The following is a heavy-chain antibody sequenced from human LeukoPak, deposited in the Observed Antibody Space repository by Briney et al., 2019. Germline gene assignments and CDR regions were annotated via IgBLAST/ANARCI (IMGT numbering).Heavy chain of an antibody. J-gene: IGHJ4*02. CDR1: GGSISSGSYY. D-gene: IGHD4-17*01. CDR2: IYTSGST. V-gene: IGHV4-61*02. Sequence: SETLSLTCTVSGGSISSGSYYWSWIRQPAGKGLEWIGRIYTSGSTNYNPSLRSRVTISVDTSKNQFSLKLSSVTAADTAVYYCASLYTYGDYVYWGQETLVTVSS. CDR3: ASLYTYGDYVY.